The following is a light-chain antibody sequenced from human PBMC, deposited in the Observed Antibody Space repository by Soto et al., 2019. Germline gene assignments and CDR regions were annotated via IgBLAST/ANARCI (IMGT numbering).Light chain of an antibody. CDR1: SSDVGGYNY. J-gene: IGLJ3*02. CDR2: DVS. CDR3: SSYTRSSTPWV. Sequence: SALTQPASVSGSPGQSITISCTGTSSDVGGYNYVSWYQQYPAKAPKLLIYDVSSRPSGVSNRFSGSKSGNTASLTISGLQAEDEADYYCSSYTRSSTPWVFGGGTQLTVL. V-gene: IGLV2-14*01.